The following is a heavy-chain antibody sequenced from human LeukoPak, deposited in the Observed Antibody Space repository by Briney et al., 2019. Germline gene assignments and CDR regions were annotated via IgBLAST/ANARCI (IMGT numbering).Heavy chain of an antibody. D-gene: IGHD3-10*01. CDR1: GFTFSSYG. CDR3: ARILEWFGEFDY. V-gene: IGHV3-30*03. J-gene: IGHJ4*02. CDR2: ISYDGSNK. Sequence: GRSLRLSCAASGFTFSSYGMHWVRQAPGKGLEGVAVISYDGSNKYYADSVKGRFTISRDNAKNSLYLQMNSLRAEDTAVYYCARILEWFGEFDYWGQGTLVTVSS.